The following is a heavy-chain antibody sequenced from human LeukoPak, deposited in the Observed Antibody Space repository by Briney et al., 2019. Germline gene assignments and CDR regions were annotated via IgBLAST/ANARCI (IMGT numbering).Heavy chain of an antibody. D-gene: IGHD5-18*01. J-gene: IGHJ4*02. CDR2: MNPNSGNT. Sequence: ASVKVSCKASGYTFTSYDINWVRQATGQGLEWMGWMNPNSGNTGYAQKFQGRVTMTRNTSISTAYMELSSLRSEDTAVYYCARAIGYGYVIDYWGQGTLVTVSS. CDR1: GYTFTSYD. CDR3: ARAIGYGYVIDY. V-gene: IGHV1-8*01.